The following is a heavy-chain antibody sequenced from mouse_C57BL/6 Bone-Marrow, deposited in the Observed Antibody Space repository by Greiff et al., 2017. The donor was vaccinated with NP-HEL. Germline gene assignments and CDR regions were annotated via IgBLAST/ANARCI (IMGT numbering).Heavy chain of an antibody. V-gene: IGHV5-9-1*02. CDR2: ISSGGDYI. CDR3: TRWALLRPWFAY. Sequence: EVQLQESGEGLVKPGGSLKLSCAASGFTFSSYAMSWVRQTPEKRLEWVAYISSGGDYIYYADTVKGRFTISRDNARNTLYLQMSSLKSEDTAMYYCTRWALLRPWFAYWGQGTLVTVSA. J-gene: IGHJ3*01. CDR1: GFTFSSYA. D-gene: IGHD1-2*01.